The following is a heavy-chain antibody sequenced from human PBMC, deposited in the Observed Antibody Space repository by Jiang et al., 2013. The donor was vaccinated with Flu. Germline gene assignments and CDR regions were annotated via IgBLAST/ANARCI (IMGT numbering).Heavy chain of an antibody. CDR2: INTNTGNP. CDR3: ARDFGYLRYSSSPYNWFDP. V-gene: IGHV7-4-1*02. Sequence: EWMGWINTNTGNPTYAQGFTGRFVFSLDTSVSTAYLQISSLKAEDTAVYYCARDFGYLRYSSSPYNWFDPWGQGTLVTVSS. J-gene: IGHJ5*02. D-gene: IGHD6-6*01.